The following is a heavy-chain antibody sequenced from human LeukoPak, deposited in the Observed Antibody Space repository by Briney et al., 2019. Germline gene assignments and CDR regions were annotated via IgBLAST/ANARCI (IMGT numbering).Heavy chain of an antibody. CDR1: GGSIRSYY. CDR2: IYYGGNT. V-gene: IGHV4-59*12. D-gene: IGHD3-22*01. Sequence: SETLSLTCSVSGGSIRSYYWTWIRQPPGKGLEWIGYIYYGGNTNYNPSLKSRVTISVDTSKNQFSLKLSSVTAADTAVYYCARKGKYYDSSGHYYKPLDYWGQGTLVTVSS. CDR3: ARKGKYYDSSGHYYKPLDY. J-gene: IGHJ4*02.